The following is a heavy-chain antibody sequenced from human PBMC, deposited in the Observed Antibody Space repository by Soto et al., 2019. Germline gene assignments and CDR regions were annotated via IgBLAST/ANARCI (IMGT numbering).Heavy chain of an antibody. J-gene: IGHJ6*02. Sequence: EVQLLESGGGLVQPGGSLRLSCAASGFTFSSYAMSWVRQAPGKGLEWVSAISGSGGSTYYADSVKGRFTISRDNSKNTLYLQMNSLRAEDTAVYYCAKVSGMVIKGALRDYYGMDVWGQGTTVTVSS. CDR3: AKVSGMVIKGALRDYYGMDV. D-gene: IGHD3-22*01. CDR1: GFTFSSYA. V-gene: IGHV3-23*01. CDR2: ISGSGGST.